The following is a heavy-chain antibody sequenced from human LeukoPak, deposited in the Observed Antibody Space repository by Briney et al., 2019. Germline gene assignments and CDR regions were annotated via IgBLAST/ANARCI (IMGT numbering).Heavy chain of an antibody. D-gene: IGHD3-16*01. CDR3: ATYTHWVAGDV. J-gene: IGHJ6*02. CDR2: MHQDGRAK. CDR1: GFTFSDSW. V-gene: IGHV3-7*01. Sequence: GGSLRLSCAASGFTFSDSWMIWVRQASGKGLEWVANMHQDGRAKGYVDSVKGRFTISRDNARNSLYLQISSLRPEDTAVYYCATYTHWVAGDVWGQGTTVTVSS.